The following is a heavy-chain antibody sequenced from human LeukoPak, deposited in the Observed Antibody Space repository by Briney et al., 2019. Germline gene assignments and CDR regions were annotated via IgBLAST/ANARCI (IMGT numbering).Heavy chain of an antibody. Sequence: SETLSLTCTVSGGSICSYYWSWIRQPPGKGLEWIGYIYYSGSTNYNPSLKSRVTISVDTSKNQFSLKLSSVTAADTAVYYCARFLSGSYYGFDYWGQGTLVTVSS. CDR1: GGSICSYY. V-gene: IGHV4-59*01. CDR3: ARFLSGSYYGFDY. D-gene: IGHD1-26*01. CDR2: IYYSGST. J-gene: IGHJ4*02.